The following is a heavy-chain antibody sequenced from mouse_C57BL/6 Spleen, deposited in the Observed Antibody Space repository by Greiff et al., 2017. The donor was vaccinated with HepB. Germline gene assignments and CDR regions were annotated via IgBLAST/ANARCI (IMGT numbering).Heavy chain of an antibody. CDR3: ARGSGSGFAY. CDR2: IYPGSGNT. V-gene: IGHV1-76*01. Sequence: VKLQESGAELVRPGASVKLSCKASGYTFTDYYINWVKQRPGQGLEWIARIYPGSGNTYYNEKFKGKATLTAEKSSSTAYMQLSSLTSEDSAVYFCARGSGSGFAYWGQGTLVTVSA. J-gene: IGHJ3*01. D-gene: IGHD4-1*01. CDR1: GYTFTDYY.